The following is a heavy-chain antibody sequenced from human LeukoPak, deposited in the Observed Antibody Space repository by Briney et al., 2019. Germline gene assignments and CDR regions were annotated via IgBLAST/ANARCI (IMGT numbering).Heavy chain of an antibody. CDR3: VKGPVRGMAPIVDWVGY. CDR1: GFTFSSYG. D-gene: IGHD3/OR15-3a*01. Sequence: PGGSLRLSCAASGFTFSSYGMHWVRQAPGQGLEWVAVIWYDGSNKYYADSVKGRFTISRDDSKSTLFLQMNSLRAEDTAIYYCVKGPVRGMAPIVDWVGYWGQGTLVAVSS. V-gene: IGHV3-33*06. J-gene: IGHJ4*02. CDR2: IWYDGSNK.